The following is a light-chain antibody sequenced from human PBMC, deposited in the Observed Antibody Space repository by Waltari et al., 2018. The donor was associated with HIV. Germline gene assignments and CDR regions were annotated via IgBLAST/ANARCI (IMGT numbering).Light chain of an antibody. CDR3: SAWDISLSAWV. CDR1: SNNVRNQG. Sequence: QAGLTQPPSVSKGLGQTATLTCTGNSNNVRNQGAALLQQNQGRPPKRISSRNNNRPSGIPDRLSTARSGNTASLTFTGLQPADEADYYCSAWDISLSAWVFGGGTKLTVL. CDR2: RNN. V-gene: IGLV10-54*01. J-gene: IGLJ3*02.